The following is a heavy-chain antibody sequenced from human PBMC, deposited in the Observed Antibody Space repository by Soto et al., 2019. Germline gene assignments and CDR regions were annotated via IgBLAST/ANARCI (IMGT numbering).Heavy chain of an antibody. V-gene: IGHV3-30-3*01. CDR2: ISYDGSNK. Sequence: GGSLRLSCAASVFAFSSYAMHWVRQAPGKGLEWVSVISYDGSNKYYADSVKGRFTISRDKAKNSLYLQMNSLRAEDTAVYYCAGGGHCSSNRCYGGGYYYYGMDVSGQGTTVTVSS. J-gene: IGHJ6*02. D-gene: IGHD2-2*01. CDR3: AGGGHCSSNRCYGGGYYYYGMDV. CDR1: VFAFSSYA.